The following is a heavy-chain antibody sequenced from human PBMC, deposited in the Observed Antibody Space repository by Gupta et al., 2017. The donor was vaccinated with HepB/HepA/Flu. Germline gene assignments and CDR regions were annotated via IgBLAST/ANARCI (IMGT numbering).Heavy chain of an antibody. V-gene: IGHV2-5*02. J-gene: IGHJ4*02. Sequence: QITLKESGPTLVKPTPTLTLTCSFSGFSLSTSGVGVGWIRQPPGKALEWLALIYWDDDKRYSPSLENRITLTKDTSKNQVVLEMTNMDPVDTATYYCAHRTTSNWYYFDFWGQGTLVTVSS. D-gene: IGHD2-2*01. CDR3: AHRTTSNWYYFDF. CDR2: IYWDDDK. CDR1: GFSLSTSGVG.